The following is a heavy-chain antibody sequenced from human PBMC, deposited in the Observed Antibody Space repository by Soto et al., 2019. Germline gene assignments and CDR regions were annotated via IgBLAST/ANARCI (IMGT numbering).Heavy chain of an antibody. V-gene: IGHV5-10-1*01. CDR3: ASGFRDIVVVPAAMGGMDV. J-gene: IGHJ6*02. CDR1: GYSFTIYW. D-gene: IGHD2-2*01. Sequence: GESLKISCKGSGYSFTIYWISWVRQMPGKGLEWMGRIDPSDSYTNYSPSFQGHVTISADKSISTAYLQWSSLKASDTAMYYCASGFRDIVVVPAAMGGMDVWGQGTTVTVSS. CDR2: IDPSDSYT.